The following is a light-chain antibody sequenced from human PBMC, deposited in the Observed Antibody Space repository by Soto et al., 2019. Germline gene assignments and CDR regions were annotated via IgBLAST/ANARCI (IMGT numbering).Light chain of an antibody. Sequence: QSVLTQPASVSGSPGQSITISCTGSSSDVGGYDFVSWYQQHPGKAPKLIIYEVSIRPSGVSDRFSGSKSGNTASLTISGLQAEDEAVYYCYSYTTSSTWVFGGGTQLTVL. J-gene: IGLJ3*02. CDR1: SSDVGGYDF. CDR2: EVS. V-gene: IGLV2-14*01. CDR3: YSYTTSSTWV.